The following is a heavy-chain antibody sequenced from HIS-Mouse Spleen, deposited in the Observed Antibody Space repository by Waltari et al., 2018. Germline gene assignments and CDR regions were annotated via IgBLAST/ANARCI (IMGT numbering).Heavy chain of an antibody. V-gene: IGHV4-34*01. CDR3: ARGGGLGNSAWFDY. D-gene: IGHD4-4*01. Sequence: QVQLQQWGAGLLKPSETLSLTCAVYGGSFSGYYLSWIRQPPGKGLEWIGEINHSGSTNYNPSLKSRVTISVDTSKNQFSLKLSSVTAADTAVYYCARGGGLGNSAWFDYWGQGTLVTVSS. CDR2: INHSGST. J-gene: IGHJ4*02. CDR1: GGSFSGYY.